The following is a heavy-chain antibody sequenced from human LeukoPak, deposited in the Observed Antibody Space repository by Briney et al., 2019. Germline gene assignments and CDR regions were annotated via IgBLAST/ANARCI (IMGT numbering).Heavy chain of an antibody. V-gene: IGHV1-2*06. D-gene: IGHD5-12*01. J-gene: IGHJ4*02. CDR1: GYTFTDYQ. CDR2: INPNSGGT. CDR3: ARDLKDIVADY. Sequence: ASVKVSCKASGYTFTDYQLHWVRQAPGQGLEWVGRINPNSGGTNSAQKFQGRTTMTRDTSISTAYMELSRLRSDDTAVYYCARDLKDIVADYWGQGTLATVSS.